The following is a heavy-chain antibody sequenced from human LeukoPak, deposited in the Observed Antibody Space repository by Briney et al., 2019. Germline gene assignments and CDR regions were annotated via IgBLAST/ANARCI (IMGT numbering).Heavy chain of an antibody. CDR2: MYYSGNT. Sequence: KPSETLSLTCTVSGDSISRSSYYWGWIRQPPGKGLEWIGSMYYSGNTYYNASLKSQVSISIDTSKNQFSLKLTSVTAADTAVYYCARQTGSGLFILPGGQGTLVTVSS. CDR3: ARQTGSGLFILP. V-gene: IGHV4-39*01. D-gene: IGHD3/OR15-3a*01. CDR1: GDSISRSSYY. J-gene: IGHJ4*02.